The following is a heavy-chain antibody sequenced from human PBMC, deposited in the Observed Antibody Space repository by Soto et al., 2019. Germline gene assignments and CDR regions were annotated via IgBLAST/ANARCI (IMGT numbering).Heavy chain of an antibody. CDR3: ARDWGSDYGGLLDS. CDR1: GFTFSSYA. J-gene: IGHJ4*02. Sequence: PXGSLRLSCAASGFTFSSYAMTWVRQAPGKGLEWVSGISVSGDSTYYADSVKGRFTISRDDFKNRLFLQMDSLRAEDTALYYCARDWGSDYGGLLDSWGQGTLVTVSS. V-gene: IGHV3-23*01. D-gene: IGHD4-17*01. CDR2: ISVSGDST.